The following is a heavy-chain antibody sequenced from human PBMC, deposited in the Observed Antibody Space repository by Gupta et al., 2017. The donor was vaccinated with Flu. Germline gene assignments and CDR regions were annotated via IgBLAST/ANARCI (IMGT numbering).Heavy chain of an antibody. CDR2: FDPEDGET. V-gene: IGHV1-24*01. Sequence: QVQLVQSGAEVKKPGASVKVSCKVSGYTLTELSMHWVRQAPGKGLEWMGGFDPEDGETIYAQKFQGRVTMTEDTSTDTAYMELSSLRSEDTAVYYCATGKRYDFWSGYLGHFDYWGQGTLVTVSS. CDR1: GYTLTELS. D-gene: IGHD3-3*01. CDR3: ATGKRYDFWSGYLGHFDY. J-gene: IGHJ4*02.